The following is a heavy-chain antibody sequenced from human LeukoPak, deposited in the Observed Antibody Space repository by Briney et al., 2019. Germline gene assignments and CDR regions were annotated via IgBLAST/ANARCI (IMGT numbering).Heavy chain of an antibody. CDR3: ARDPTNEFDY. CDR2: IYYSGST. J-gene: IGHJ4*02. Sequence: SETLSLTCTVSGGSISSSSYYWGWIRQPPGKGLEWIGSIYYSGSTYYNPSLKSRVTISVDTSKNQFSLKLSSVTAADTAVYYCARDPTNEFDYWGQGTLVTVSS. D-gene: IGHD5-24*01. V-gene: IGHV4-39*07. CDR1: GGSISSSSYY.